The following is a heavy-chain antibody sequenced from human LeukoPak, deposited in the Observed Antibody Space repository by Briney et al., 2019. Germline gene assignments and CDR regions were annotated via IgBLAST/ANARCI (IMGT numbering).Heavy chain of an antibody. CDR2: IYYSGST. J-gene: IGHJ4*02. D-gene: IGHD4-17*01. Sequence: PSQTLSLTCTVSGGSISSGGYYWSWIRQHPGKGLEWIGYIYYSGSTYYNPSLRSRVTISVDTSKNQFSLKLSSVTAADTAVYYCARAYYGDYERFDYWGQGTLVTVSS. V-gene: IGHV4-31*03. CDR3: ARAYYGDYERFDY. CDR1: GGSISSGGYY.